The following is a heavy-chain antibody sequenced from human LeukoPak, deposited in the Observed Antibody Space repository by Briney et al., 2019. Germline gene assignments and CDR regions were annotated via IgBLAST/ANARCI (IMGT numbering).Heavy chain of an antibody. D-gene: IGHD2-2*01. Sequence: GGSLRLSCAASEFTFSLYAMHWVRQAPGKGLEWVAVLSFDGNKRYYADSVKGRFTISRDTSNNTLYLQMNSPRADDTAVYYCAREVVVVVTAGTSDSFDIWGQGTMVTVSS. CDR1: EFTFSLYA. J-gene: IGHJ3*02. CDR2: LSFDGNKR. CDR3: AREVVVVVTAGTSDSFDI. V-gene: IGHV3-30-3*01.